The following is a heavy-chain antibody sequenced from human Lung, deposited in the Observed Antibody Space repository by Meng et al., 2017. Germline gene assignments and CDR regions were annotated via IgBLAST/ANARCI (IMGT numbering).Heavy chain of an antibody. J-gene: IGHJ4*02. CDR1: GYTFTNYY. D-gene: IGHD6-19*01. Sequence: QVRLLQSGAEVRKPGASLKCSCKTSGYTFTNYYIHWVRQAPGQGLEWMGRVNPSGDTTSYAKKFQGRVNMTRDTSTSTVYMELSSLRTEDTAVYYCTRVYYRSGGWYFDYWGQGTPVTVSS. CDR3: TRVYYRSGGWYFDY. V-gene: IGHV1-46*01. CDR2: VNPSGDTT.